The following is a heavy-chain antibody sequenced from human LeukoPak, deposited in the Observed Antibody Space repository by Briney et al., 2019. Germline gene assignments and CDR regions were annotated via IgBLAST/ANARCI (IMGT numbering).Heavy chain of an antibody. CDR3: ARDFSAGVDY. CDR1: GFTFSSYW. CDR2: ISSDGSTT. J-gene: IGHJ4*02. V-gene: IGHV3-74*01. Sequence: GGSLRLSCAASGFTFSSYWMHWVRQAPGKGLVWVSRISSDGSTTVYADSVKGRFTISRDNAKNTLYLQMNSLRAEDTAVYYCARDFSAGVDYWGQGTLVTVSS. D-gene: IGHD2/OR15-2a*01.